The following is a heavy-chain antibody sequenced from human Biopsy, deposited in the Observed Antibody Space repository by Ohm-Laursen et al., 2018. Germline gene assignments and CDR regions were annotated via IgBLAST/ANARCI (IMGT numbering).Heavy chain of an antibody. CDR1: GFTFDDYA. D-gene: IGHD2-2*01. J-gene: IGHJ5*02. Sequence: SLRLSCTASGFTFDDYALHWVRQAPGKALEWVSGISWNSLSIGYADSVKGRFTISKENGKNSLYLHMNSLRAEDTAVYYCATEVVPAGIGGHWLDPWGQGTLVTVSS. CDR3: ATEVVPAGIGGHWLDP. CDR2: ISWNSLSI. V-gene: IGHV3-9*01.